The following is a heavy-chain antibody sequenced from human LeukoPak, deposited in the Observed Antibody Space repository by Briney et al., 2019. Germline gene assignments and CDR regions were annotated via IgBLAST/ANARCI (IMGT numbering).Heavy chain of an antibody. D-gene: IGHD4-17*01. CDR2: IYYSGSA. CDR1: GGSIRSYY. CDR3: ARSNGDGAFDI. Sequence: SETLSLTCTVSGGSIRSYYWSWIRQSPGKGLEWIGYIYYSGSANYKPSLKSRATISVDTSKNQFSLKLSSVTAADTAVYYCARSNGDGAFDIWGQGTMVTVSS. V-gene: IGHV4-59*01. J-gene: IGHJ3*02.